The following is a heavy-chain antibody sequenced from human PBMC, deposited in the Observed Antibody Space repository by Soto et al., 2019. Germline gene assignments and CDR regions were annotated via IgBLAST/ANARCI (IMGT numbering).Heavy chain of an antibody. CDR3: ARAYGSGSYYSYYYYYYYMDV. V-gene: IGHV4-31*03. J-gene: IGHJ6*03. D-gene: IGHD3-10*01. CDR1: GGSISSGGYY. Sequence: LSLTCTVSGGSISSGGYYWSWIRQHPGKGLEWIGYIYYSGSTYYNPSLKSRVTISVDTSKNQFSLKLSSVTAADTAVYYCARAYGSGSYYSYYYYYYYMDVWGKGTTVTVSS. CDR2: IYYSGST.